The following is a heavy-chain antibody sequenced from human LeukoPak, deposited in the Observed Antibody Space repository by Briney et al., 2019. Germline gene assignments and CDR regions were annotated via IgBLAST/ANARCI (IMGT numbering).Heavy chain of an antibody. CDR3: ARWASSRIHWFDP. V-gene: IGHV1-69*13. CDR2: IIPIFGTA. CDR1: GGTFSSYA. D-gene: IGHD3-16*01. Sequence: SVKVSCKASGGTFSSYAISWVRQAPGQGLEWMGGIIPIFGTANYAQKFQGRVTITADESTSTAYMELSSLRSEDTAVYYCARWASSRIHWFDPWGQGTLVTVSS. J-gene: IGHJ5*02.